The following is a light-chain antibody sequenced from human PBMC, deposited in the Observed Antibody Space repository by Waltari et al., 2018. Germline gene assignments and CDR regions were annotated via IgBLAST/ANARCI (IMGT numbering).Light chain of an antibody. J-gene: IGLJ2*01. CDR1: GSAVGASDY. Sequence: QSALTQPAAVSGSPGQSITISCIGIGSAVGASDYGSCHQHHPGKAPQVIIYDVTNPPAGVSDRFSASKSANTASLTISRLQPEDEADYCCSSHTLDGLLLFGGGSRLTVL. CDR3: SSHTLDGLLL. V-gene: IGLV2-14*03. CDR2: DVT.